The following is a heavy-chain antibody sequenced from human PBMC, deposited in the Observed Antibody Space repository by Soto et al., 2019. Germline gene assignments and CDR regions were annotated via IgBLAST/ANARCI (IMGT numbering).Heavy chain of an antibody. J-gene: IGHJ4*02. CDR2: INTDGSST. V-gene: IGHV3-74*01. D-gene: IGHD2-21*02. Sequence: EMQLVQSGGGLVQPGGSLRLSCAASGFTFSSDWMHWGRQPPGKGLVWVSRINTDGSSTSYADSVKCRFTISSDSAKHTWSLQMNGLGAEDTAVYYGAMFAGGVVTTASDKFWGQGTLVTVSS. CDR1: GFTFSSDW. CDR3: AMFAGGVVTTASDKF.